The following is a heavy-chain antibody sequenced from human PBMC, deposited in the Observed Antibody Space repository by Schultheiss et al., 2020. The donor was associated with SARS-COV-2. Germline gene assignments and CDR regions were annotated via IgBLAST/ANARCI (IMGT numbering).Heavy chain of an antibody. D-gene: IGHD6-13*01. CDR3: ARASTPETYSSSHYGY. Sequence: SVKVSCKASGFTFTRSAVQWVRQARGQRLEWIGWIVVGSGNTNYAQKFQERVTITRDMSTSTAYMELSSLRSEDTAVYYCARASTPETYSSSHYGYWGQGTLVTVSS. V-gene: IGHV1-58*01. CDR2: IVVGSGNT. CDR1: GFTFTRSA. J-gene: IGHJ4*02.